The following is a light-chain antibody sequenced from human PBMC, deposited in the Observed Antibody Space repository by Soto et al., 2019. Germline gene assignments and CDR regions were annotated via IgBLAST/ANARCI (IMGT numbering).Light chain of an antibody. V-gene: IGLV4-60*02. Sequence: QSVLTQSSSASASLGSSVKLTCTRSSGHSSYIIAWHQQQPGKAPRYLMKLEGSGSYNKGSGVPDRFSGSSSGADRYLTISNLQFEDEADYYCETWDINTHVVFGGGTKVTVL. J-gene: IGLJ2*01. CDR1: SGHSSYI. CDR3: ETWDINTHVV. CDR2: LEGSGSY.